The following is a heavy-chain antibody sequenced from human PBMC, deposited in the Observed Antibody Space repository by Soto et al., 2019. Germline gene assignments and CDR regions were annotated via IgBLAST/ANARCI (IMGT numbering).Heavy chain of an antibody. Sequence: QVQLQESGPGLVKPSQTLSLTCTVSGGSISSGGYCWSWIRQHPGNGLEWIGYTKYSGSTYYNPSLKSRVTISVDTSKNQFSLKLSSVTAADTAVYYCARDYGGAWYFDLWGRGTLVTVSS. V-gene: IGHV4-31*03. CDR1: GGSISSGGYC. CDR2: TKYSGST. D-gene: IGHD3-16*01. CDR3: ARDYGGAWYFDL. J-gene: IGHJ2*01.